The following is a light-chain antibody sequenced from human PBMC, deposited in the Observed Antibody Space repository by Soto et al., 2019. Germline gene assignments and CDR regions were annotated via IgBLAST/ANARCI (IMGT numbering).Light chain of an antibody. CDR2: AAS. Sequence: DIQMTQSPSSLSASVGDRVTITCRASQSISRYLNWYQQKPGKAPKLLIYAASSLQSGVPSRFSGSGSGTDFTLTISSLQPEDFATYYCQQSYSTHPITFGQGTRLEIK. J-gene: IGKJ5*01. CDR1: QSISRY. CDR3: QQSYSTHPIT. V-gene: IGKV1-39*01.